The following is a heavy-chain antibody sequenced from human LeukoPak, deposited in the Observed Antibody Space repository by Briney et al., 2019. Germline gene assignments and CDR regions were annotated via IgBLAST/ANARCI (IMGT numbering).Heavy chain of an antibody. CDR3: ATRQVDY. CDR1: GFTFSSYG. J-gene: IGHJ4*02. V-gene: IGHV3-30*19. CDR2: ISSDESNK. Sequence: PGGSLRLSCAASGFTFSSYGMHWVRQAPGKGLEWVALISSDESNKYYADSVKGRFHISRDSSKNTLYLQMNSLRAEDTAVYYCATRQVDYWGQGTLVTVSS.